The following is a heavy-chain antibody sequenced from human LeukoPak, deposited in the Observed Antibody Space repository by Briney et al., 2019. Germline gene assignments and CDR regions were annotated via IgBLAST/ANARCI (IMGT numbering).Heavy chain of an antibody. Sequence: ASVNVSCKASGYTFTDYYIHWVRQAPGQGLEWMGWINPNSGGTNHAQKFQGRVTMTKDTSISTAYMELSRLRSDDTAVYFCARAIAVVDYWGQGTLVTVSS. J-gene: IGHJ4*02. CDR3: ARAIAVVDY. CDR1: GYTFTDYY. V-gene: IGHV1-2*02. D-gene: IGHD6-19*01. CDR2: INPNSGGT.